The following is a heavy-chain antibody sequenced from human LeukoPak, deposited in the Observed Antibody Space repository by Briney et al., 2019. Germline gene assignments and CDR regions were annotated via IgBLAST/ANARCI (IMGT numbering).Heavy chain of an antibody. CDR1: GYSFTSYW. D-gene: IGHD2-2*01. CDR3: ARRDSVVPAVIGGWFDP. CDR2: IYPGDSDT. Sequence: GESLKISCKGSGYSFTSYWIGWVRQMPGKGLEWMGIIYPGDSDTRYSPSFQGQVTISADKSISTAYLQWSSLKASDTAMYYCARRDSVVPAVIGGWFDPWGQGTLVTVSS. V-gene: IGHV5-51*01. J-gene: IGHJ5*02.